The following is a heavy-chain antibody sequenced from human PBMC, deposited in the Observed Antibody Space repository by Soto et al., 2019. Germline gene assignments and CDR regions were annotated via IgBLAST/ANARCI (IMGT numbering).Heavy chain of an antibody. CDR2: IWYDGSNK. D-gene: IGHD3-3*01. V-gene: IGHV3-33*01. CDR3: ARATGRFLEWFSSGLDV. J-gene: IGHJ6*02. Sequence: QVQLVESGGGVVQPGRSLRLSCAASGFTFSSYGMHCVRQAPGKGLEWGAVIWYDGSNKYYADSVKGRFTISRDNSKNTLYLQMNSLRAEDTAVYYCARATGRFLEWFSSGLDVWGQGTTVTVSS. CDR1: GFTFSSYG.